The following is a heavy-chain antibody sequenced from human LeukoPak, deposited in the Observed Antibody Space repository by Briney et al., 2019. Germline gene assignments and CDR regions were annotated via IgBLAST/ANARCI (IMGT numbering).Heavy chain of an antibody. CDR2: IYYSGST. CDR1: GGSISSYY. V-gene: IGHV4-59*01. D-gene: IGHD6-19*01. CDR3: ARVGRKQWLEQYNWFDP. Sequence: PSETLSLTCTVSGGSISSYYWSWIRQPPGKGLEWIGYIYYSGSTNYNPSLKSRVTISVDTSKNQFSLKLSSVTAADTAVYYCARVGRKQWLEQYNWFDPWGQGTLVTVSS. J-gene: IGHJ5*02.